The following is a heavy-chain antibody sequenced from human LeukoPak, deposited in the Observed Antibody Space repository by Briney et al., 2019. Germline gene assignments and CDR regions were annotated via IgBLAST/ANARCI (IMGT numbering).Heavy chain of an antibody. CDR2: IYHSGST. V-gene: IGHV4-38-2*02. Sequence: SETLSLTCTVSGYSISSGYYWGWIRPPPGKGLEWIGSIYHSGSTYYNPSLKSRVTISVDTSKNQFSLKLSSVTAADTAVYYCARDPAAGYCSSTSCPNPVAFDIWGQGTMVTVSS. CDR1: GYSISSGYY. J-gene: IGHJ3*02. D-gene: IGHD2-2*01. CDR3: ARDPAAGYCSSTSCPNPVAFDI.